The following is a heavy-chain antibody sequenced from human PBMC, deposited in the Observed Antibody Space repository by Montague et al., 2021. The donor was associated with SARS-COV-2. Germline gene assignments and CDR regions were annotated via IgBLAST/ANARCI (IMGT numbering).Heavy chain of an antibody. CDR3: YYFDS. Sequence: SETLSLTCAVYGGSFSNHYWSWIRQSPGKGLEWIGESNESGSTNYNPSLKSRVTAADTAVYYCARGTLSVKMAVVVFLGGSYYFDSWGQGTLVAVSS. D-gene: IGHD3-10*01. CDR1: GGSFSNHY. J-gene: IGHJ4*02. V-gene: IGHV4-34*01. CDR2: SNESGST.